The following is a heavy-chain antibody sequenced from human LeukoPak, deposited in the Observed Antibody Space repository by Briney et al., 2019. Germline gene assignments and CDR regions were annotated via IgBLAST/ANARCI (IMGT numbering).Heavy chain of an antibody. V-gene: IGHV3-21*01. J-gene: IGHJ6*03. D-gene: IGHD5-12*01. Sequence: PGGSLRLSCAASGFTFSSCSMNWVRQAPGKGLEWVSSISSSSSYIYCADSVKGRFTISRDNAKNSLYLQMNSLRAEDTAVYYCARGRRTPSIVATRNYYYYYMDVWGKGTTVTISS. CDR1: GFTFSSCS. CDR3: ARGRRTPSIVATRNYYYYYMDV. CDR2: ISSSSSYI.